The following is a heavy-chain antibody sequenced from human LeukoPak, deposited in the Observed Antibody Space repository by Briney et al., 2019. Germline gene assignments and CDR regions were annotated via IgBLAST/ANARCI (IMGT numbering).Heavy chain of an antibody. Sequence: GGSLRLSCAVSGFTFSSYTMSWVRQAPGKGLEWVLSISSSSAYIYYADSVKGRFTISRDNAKNSLYLEINSLRVEDTAVYYCARKGSTAASGDNWYDPWGQGTLVTVSS. CDR2: ISSSSAYI. J-gene: IGHJ5*02. CDR3: ARKGSTAASGDNWYDP. CDR1: GFTFSSYT. V-gene: IGHV3-21*01. D-gene: IGHD6-13*01.